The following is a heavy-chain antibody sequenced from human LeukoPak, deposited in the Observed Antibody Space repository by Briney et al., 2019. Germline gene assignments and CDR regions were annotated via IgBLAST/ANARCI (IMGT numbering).Heavy chain of an antibody. V-gene: IGHV3-53*01. CDR2: IYSGGST. D-gene: IGHD3-22*01. Sequence: GGSLRLSCAASGFTVSSKYMSWVRQAPGKGLEWVSVIYSGGSTYYADSVKGRFTISRDNSKNTLYLQMNSLKAEDTAVYYCARGYYDSSGYYYFDYWGQGTLVTVSS. CDR1: GFTVSSKY. CDR3: ARGYYDSSGYYYFDY. J-gene: IGHJ4*02.